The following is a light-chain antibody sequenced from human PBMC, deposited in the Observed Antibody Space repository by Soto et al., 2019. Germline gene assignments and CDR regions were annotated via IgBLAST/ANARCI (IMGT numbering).Light chain of an antibody. CDR2: GAS. J-gene: IGKJ5*01. CDR3: QQYGSSPPVT. CDR1: QSVSSSY. V-gene: IGKV3-20*01. Sequence: EIVLTQSPGTLSLSPGERATLSCRASQSVSSSYLAWYQQKPGQAPRLLIYGASGRATGIPDRFSGSGSGTDFTLPISRLEPEDFAVYYCQQYGSSPPVTFGQGTRLEIK.